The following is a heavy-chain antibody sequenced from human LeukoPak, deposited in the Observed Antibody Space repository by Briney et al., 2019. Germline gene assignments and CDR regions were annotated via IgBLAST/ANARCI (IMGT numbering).Heavy chain of an antibody. CDR2: IYYSGST. J-gene: IGHJ4*02. CDR3: ARAPRTGGRNYYIDY. Sequence: SETLSLTCTVSGGSISYYYWSWIRQPPGKGLEWIGYIYYSGSTNYNPTLKSRVTISIDTSKNQFSLKLTSVTAADTAVYYCARAPRTGGRNYYIDYWGQGTLVTVSS. CDR1: GGSISYYY. V-gene: IGHV4-59*01. D-gene: IGHD1-14*01.